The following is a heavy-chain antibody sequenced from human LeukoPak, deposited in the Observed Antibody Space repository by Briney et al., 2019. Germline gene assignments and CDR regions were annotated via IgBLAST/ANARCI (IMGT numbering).Heavy chain of an antibody. CDR3: ARDYYDSSGYYSYYYGMDV. J-gene: IGHJ6*02. CDR1: GFTFSDYY. D-gene: IGHD3-22*01. CDR2: ISSSSSYT. V-gene: IGHV3-11*06. Sequence: GGSLRLSCAASGFTFSDYYMSWIRQAPGKGLEWVSYISSSSSYTNYADSVKGRFTISRDNAKNSLYLQMNSLRAEDTAMYYCARDYYDSSGYYSYYYGMDVWGQGTTVTVSS.